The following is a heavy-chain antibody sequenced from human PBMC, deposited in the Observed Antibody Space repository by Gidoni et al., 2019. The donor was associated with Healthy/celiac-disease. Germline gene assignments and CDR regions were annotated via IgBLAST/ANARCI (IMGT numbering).Heavy chain of an antibody. CDR2: ISVSGGST. D-gene: IGHD3-10*01. CDR3: AKDRMVRGVRSFFEYFQH. Sequence: EVQLLESGGGLVQPGGSLRLSCAASGFTFSSYAMSWVRQAPGKGLEWVSAISVSGGSTYYADSVKGRFTISRDNSKNTLYLQMNSLRAEDTAVYYCAKDRMVRGVRSFFEYFQHWGQGTLVTVSS. J-gene: IGHJ1*01. CDR1: GFTFSSYA. V-gene: IGHV3-23*01.